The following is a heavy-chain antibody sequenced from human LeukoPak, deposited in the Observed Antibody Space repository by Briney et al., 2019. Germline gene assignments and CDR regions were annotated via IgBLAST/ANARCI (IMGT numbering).Heavy chain of an antibody. CDR3: ARWGSGYNLFDY. J-gene: IGHJ4*02. Sequence: GGSLRLSCAASGFTFSSYWMSWVRQAPGKGLEWVSGINWNGGSTGYADSVKGRFTISRDNAKNSLYLQMNSLRAEDTALYYCARWGSGYNLFDYWGQGILVTVSS. CDR1: GFTFSSYW. D-gene: IGHD3-3*01. V-gene: IGHV3-20*04. CDR2: INWNGGST.